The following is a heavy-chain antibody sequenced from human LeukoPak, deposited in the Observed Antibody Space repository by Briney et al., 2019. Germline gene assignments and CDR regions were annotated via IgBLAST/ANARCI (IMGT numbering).Heavy chain of an antibody. D-gene: IGHD6-6*01. CDR3: ARVSSSPYNWFDP. V-gene: IGHV4-31*03. Sequence: PSQTLSLTCTVSGGSISSGGYYWSWIRQHPGKGLEWIGYIYYSGSTYYNPSLKSRVTISVDTSKNQFSLKLSSVTAADTAVYYCARVSSSPYNWFDPWGQGTLATVSS. CDR2: IYYSGST. CDR1: GGSISSGGYY. J-gene: IGHJ5*02.